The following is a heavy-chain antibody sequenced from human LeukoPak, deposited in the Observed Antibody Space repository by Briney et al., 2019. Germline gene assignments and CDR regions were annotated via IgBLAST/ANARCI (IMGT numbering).Heavy chain of an antibody. V-gene: IGHV3-23*01. J-gene: IGHJ4*02. CDR1: GFTFSSYA. D-gene: IGHD2-2*01. Sequence: GGSLRLSCAASGFTFSSYAMSWVRQAPGKGLEWVSAISGSGGSTDYADSVKGRFTISRDNSKNTLYLQMNSLRAEDTAVYYRAKDGEVPAVTFDYWGQGTLVTASS. CDR3: AKDGEVPAVTFDY. CDR2: ISGSGGST.